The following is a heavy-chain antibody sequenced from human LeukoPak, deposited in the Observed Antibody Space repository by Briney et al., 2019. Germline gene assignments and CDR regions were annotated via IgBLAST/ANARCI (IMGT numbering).Heavy chain of an antibody. J-gene: IGHJ3*02. CDR2: IYSGGST. V-gene: IGHV3-66*01. D-gene: IGHD6-19*01. CDR1: GFTVSSNY. Sequence: GGSLRLSCAASGFTVSSNYMSWVRQAPGKGLEWVSVIYSGGSTYYADSVKGRFTISRDNSKDTLYLQMNSLRAEDTAVYYCARGGVAGILAFDIWGQGTMVTVSS. CDR3: ARGGVAGILAFDI.